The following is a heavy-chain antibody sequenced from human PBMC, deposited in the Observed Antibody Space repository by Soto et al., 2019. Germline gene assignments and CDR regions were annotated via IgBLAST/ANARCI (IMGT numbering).Heavy chain of an antibody. Sequence: ASVKVSCKASGYTFTSYAMHWVRQAPGQRLEWMGWINAGNGNTKYSQKFQGRVTITRDTSASTAYMELSSLRSEDTAVYYCARYTPEYCSGGSCYHYYGVDVWGQGTTVTVSS. D-gene: IGHD2-15*01. CDR2: INAGNGNT. CDR3: ARYTPEYCSGGSCYHYYGVDV. CDR1: GYTFTSYA. V-gene: IGHV1-3*01. J-gene: IGHJ6*02.